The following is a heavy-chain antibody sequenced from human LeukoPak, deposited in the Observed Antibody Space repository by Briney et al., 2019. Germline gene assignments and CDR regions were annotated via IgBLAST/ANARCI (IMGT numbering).Heavy chain of an antibody. CDR3: ARDLADIVVDPPAMPYYFDY. Sequence: ASVKVSCKVSGGIFSNSAISWVRHDPGQGLEYMGGIIPMFGTTNYARRFQGRLTITADESTSTTYMELSSLRSEDTAVYYCARDLADIVVDPPAMPYYFDYWGQGTVVAVSS. V-gene: IGHV1-69*13. D-gene: IGHD2-2*01. J-gene: IGHJ4*02. CDR1: GGIFSNSA. CDR2: IIPMFGTT.